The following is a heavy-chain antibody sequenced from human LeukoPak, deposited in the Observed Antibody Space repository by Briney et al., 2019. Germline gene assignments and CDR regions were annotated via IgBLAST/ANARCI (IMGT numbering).Heavy chain of an antibody. CDR2: IYSGGST. CDR3: ARDFEVGATPKHISHDGDY. D-gene: IGHD1-26*01. CDR1: GFTVSSNY. Sequence: GGSLRLSCAASGFTVSSNYMSWVRQAPGKGLEWVSVIYSGGSTYYADSVKGRFTISRDNSKNTLYLLMNSMRAEDTAVYYCARDFEVGATPKHISHDGDYWGQGTLVTVSS. V-gene: IGHV3-66*01. J-gene: IGHJ4*02.